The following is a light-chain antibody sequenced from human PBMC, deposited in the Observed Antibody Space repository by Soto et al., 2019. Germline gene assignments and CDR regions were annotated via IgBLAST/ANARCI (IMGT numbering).Light chain of an antibody. V-gene: IGLV2-14*01. CDR1: SSDIGGYNY. Sequence: QSVLTQPASVSGSPGQSITVSCTGTSSDIGGYNYVSWYQQHPGKAPKLMVYEVTNRPSGVSDRFSGSKSGNTASLTISGLQADDEGYYYCSSYTTTTTHVFGTGTKVPVL. CDR2: EVT. CDR3: SSYTTTTTHV. J-gene: IGLJ1*01.